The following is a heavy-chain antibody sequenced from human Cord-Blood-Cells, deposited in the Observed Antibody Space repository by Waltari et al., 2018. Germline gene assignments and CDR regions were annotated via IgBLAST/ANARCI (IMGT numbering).Heavy chain of an antibody. V-gene: IGHV4-34*01. CDR2: INHSGGT. Sequence: QVQLQQWGAGLLKPSETLSLTCAVYGGSFSGYYWSWIRQPPGKGLEWIGEINHSGGTTDHPSLKGLVTISVDTSKDQFSVKLSSVTAADTAVYYCASYRPVHDAFDIWGQGTMVTVSS. D-gene: IGHD4-4*01. J-gene: IGHJ3*02. CDR1: GGSFSGYY. CDR3: ASYRPVHDAFDI.